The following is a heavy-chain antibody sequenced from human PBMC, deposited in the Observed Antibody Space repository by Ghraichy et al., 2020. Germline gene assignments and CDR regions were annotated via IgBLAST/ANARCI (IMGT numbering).Heavy chain of an antibody. CDR1: GFTFSGYW. CDR2: IDQDGSEK. D-gene: IGHD1-26*01. CDR3: ARADAYSGDY. Sequence: GGSLRLSCAASGFTFSGYWMSWVRQAPEKGLEWVANIDQDGSEKYYVDSVRGRFTISRDNVKNSLYLQMNSLRADDTALYYCARADAYSGDYWGQGTLVTVSS. V-gene: IGHV3-7*03. J-gene: IGHJ4*02.